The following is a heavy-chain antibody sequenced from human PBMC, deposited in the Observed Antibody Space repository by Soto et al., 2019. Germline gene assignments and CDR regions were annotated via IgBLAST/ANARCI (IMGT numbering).Heavy chain of an antibody. D-gene: IGHD2-15*01. V-gene: IGHV3-23*01. Sequence: TGGSLRLSCAASGFTFSSYAMSWVRQAPGKGLEWVSAISGSGGSTYYADSVKGRFTISRDNSKNTLYLQMNSLRAEDTAVYYCAKDHGEYCSGGSCYLAAFDIWGQGTMVSVSS. CDR3: AKDHGEYCSGGSCYLAAFDI. CDR1: GFTFSSYA. J-gene: IGHJ3*02. CDR2: ISGSGGST.